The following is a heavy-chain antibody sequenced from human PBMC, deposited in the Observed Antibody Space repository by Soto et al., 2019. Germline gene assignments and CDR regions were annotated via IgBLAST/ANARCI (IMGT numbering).Heavy chain of an antibody. Sequence: SETLSLTCAVYGGSFSGYYWSWIRQPPGKGLEWIGEINHSGSTNYNPSLKSRVTISVDTSKNQFSLKLSSVTAADTAVYYCARAGDSSGYAQPWGQGTLVTVSS. D-gene: IGHD3-22*01. CDR2: INHSGST. J-gene: IGHJ5*02. V-gene: IGHV4-34*01. CDR1: GGSFSGYY. CDR3: ARAGDSSGYAQP.